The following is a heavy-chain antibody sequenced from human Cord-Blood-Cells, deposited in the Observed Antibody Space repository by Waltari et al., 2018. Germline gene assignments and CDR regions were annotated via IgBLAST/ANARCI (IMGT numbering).Heavy chain of an antibody. V-gene: IGHV1-2*02. D-gene: IGHD1-26*01. Sequence: QVQLVQSGAEVKKPGASVKVSCKASGYTFTGYYMHWVRQAPGQGLEWMGWINPNRGGTNYAQKFQGRVTMTRDTSISTAYMELSRLRSDDTAVYYCARSQVGIGAFDIWGQGTMVTDSS. CDR2: INPNRGGT. CDR3: ARSQVGIGAFDI. CDR1: GYTFTGYY. J-gene: IGHJ3*02.